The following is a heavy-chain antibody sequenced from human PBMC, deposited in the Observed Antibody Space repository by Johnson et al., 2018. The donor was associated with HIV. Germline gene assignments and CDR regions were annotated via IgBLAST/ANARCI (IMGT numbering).Heavy chain of an antibody. D-gene: IGHD4-11*01. J-gene: IGHJ3*02. CDR1: GFTFSSYA. V-gene: IGHV3-23*04. CDR2: ISGSGGST. CDR3: ARETVTSGAFDI. Sequence: VQLVESGGGSVQPGGSLRLSCAASGFTFSSYAMSWVRHAPGKGLEWVSSISGSGGSTYSADPVKRRFTISRDNSKNTLYLQMNTRRTGETAVYYCARETVTSGAFDIWGQGTMVTVSS.